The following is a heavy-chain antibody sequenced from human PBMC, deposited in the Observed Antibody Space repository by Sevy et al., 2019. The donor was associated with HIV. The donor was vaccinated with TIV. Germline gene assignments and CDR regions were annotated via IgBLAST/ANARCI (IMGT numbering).Heavy chain of an antibody. CDR2: ISDNGGET. Sequence: GGSLRLSCAFSGFNFGSYSMNWVRQGPGKGLEWVAGISDNGGETYHAVSVKGRFTVARDNSKNTLFLQMNSLRAEDTAVYYCVRDGSSILYGGYDYSGMDVWGQGTTVTVSS. CDR1: GFNFGSYS. D-gene: IGHD6-13*01. CDR3: VRDGSSILYGGYDYSGMDV. J-gene: IGHJ6*02. V-gene: IGHV3-23*01.